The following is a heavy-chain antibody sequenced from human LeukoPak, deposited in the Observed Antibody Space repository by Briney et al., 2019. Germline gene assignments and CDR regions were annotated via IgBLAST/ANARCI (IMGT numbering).Heavy chain of an antibody. CDR1: GFTFSRYW. CDR3: ARDPRGITALVDYDY. CDR2: ISSSGSTI. J-gene: IGHJ4*02. V-gene: IGHV3-48*04. Sequence: GGSLRVSCAASGFTFSRYWMSWVRQAPGKGLEWVSYISSSGSTIYYADSVKGRFTISRDNAKNSLYLQMSSLRVEDTAVYYCARDPRGITALVDYDYWGQGTLVTVSS. D-gene: IGHD5-18*01.